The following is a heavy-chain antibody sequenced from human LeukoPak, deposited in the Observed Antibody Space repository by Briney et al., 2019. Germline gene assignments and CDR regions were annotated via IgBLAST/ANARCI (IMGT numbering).Heavy chain of an antibody. V-gene: IGHV1-18*01. CDR1: GYTFTSYG. Sequence: GASVKVSCKASGYTFTSYGISWVRQAPGQGLEWMGWISAHNGNTNYAQKLQGRVTMTTDTSTSTAYMELRSLRSDDTAVYYCARAVSYYYGSGSYYNFAYYYYYMDVWGKGTTVTISS. CDR2: ISAHNGNT. CDR3: ARAVSYYYGSGSYYNFAYYYYYMDV. D-gene: IGHD3-10*01. J-gene: IGHJ6*03.